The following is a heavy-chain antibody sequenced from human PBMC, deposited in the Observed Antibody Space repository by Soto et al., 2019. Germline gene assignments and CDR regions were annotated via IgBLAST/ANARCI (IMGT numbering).Heavy chain of an antibody. CDR1: GFTFSSYA. CDR2: ISGSGGST. Sequence: PGGSLRLSCAASGFTFSSYAMSWVRQAPGKGLEWVSAISGSGGSTYYADSVKGRFTISRDDSTNTLYVQMNSLRAEDTAVYYCAKAMTTGPYYYYGMDVWGQGTTVTVSS. CDR3: AKAMTTGPYYYYGMDV. V-gene: IGHV3-23*01. J-gene: IGHJ6*02. D-gene: IGHD4-17*01.